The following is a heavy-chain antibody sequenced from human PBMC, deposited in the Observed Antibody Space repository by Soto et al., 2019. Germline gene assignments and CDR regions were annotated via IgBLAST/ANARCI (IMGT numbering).Heavy chain of an antibody. CDR2: ISAHNGNT. D-gene: IGHD5-18*01. Sequence: QVQLVQSGGEMKKPGASMRVSCKTSGYTFTYNGITWVRQAPGQGLEWMGWISAHNGNTKSAEKFQGRFTMSTDTSTIKAHIELTSLTSDDTAVYYCASGRGYSYAEDPLQLWGQGTMVIVSS. CDR3: ASGRGYSYAEDPLQL. J-gene: IGHJ3*01. V-gene: IGHV1-18*04. CDR1: GYTFTYNG.